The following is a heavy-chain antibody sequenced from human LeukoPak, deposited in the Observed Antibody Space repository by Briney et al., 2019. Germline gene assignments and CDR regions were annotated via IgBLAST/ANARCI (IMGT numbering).Heavy chain of an antibody. V-gene: IGHV3-7*01. J-gene: IGHJ1*01. D-gene: IGHD2-2*01. Sequence: GGSLRLSCAASGFTFSSYWVSWVRQAPGKGLEWVANIKQDGSEKYYVDSVKGRFTISRDNAKNSLYLQMNSLRAEDTAVYYCARTLGYCSSTSCSAEYFQHWGQGTLVTVSS. CDR2: IKQDGSEK. CDR1: GFTFSSYW. CDR3: ARTLGYCSSTSCSAEYFQH.